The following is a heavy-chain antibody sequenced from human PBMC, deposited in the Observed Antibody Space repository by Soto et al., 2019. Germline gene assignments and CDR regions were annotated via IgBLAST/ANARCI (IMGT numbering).Heavy chain of an antibody. Sequence: PSETLSLTFTFFGCSIRSGDYYGSWTRQPPGKGLEWIGYIYYSGSTYYNPSLKSRVTISVDTSKNQFSLKLSSVTAADTAVYYCARVRGGPYDSSGYYYGAFDIWGQGTMVT. V-gene: IGHV4-30-4*01. D-gene: IGHD3-22*01. CDR3: ARVRGGPYDSSGYYYGAFDI. CDR2: IYYSGST. J-gene: IGHJ3*02. CDR1: GCSIRSGDYY.